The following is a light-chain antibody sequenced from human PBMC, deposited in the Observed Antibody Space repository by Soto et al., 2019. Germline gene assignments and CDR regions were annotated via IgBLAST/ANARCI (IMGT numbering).Light chain of an antibody. CDR3: QQYNNWPPYT. CDR1: QSVFYSSNNNNY. CDR2: WAS. J-gene: IGKJ2*01. Sequence: DIVMTQSPDSLAVSLGERATLNCKSSQSVFYSSNNNNYLAWFQQKPGQPPRLLLYWASTRESGVPDRFSGSGSGTDFTLTISSLQAEDVAVYYCQQYNNWPPYTFGQGTKLEIK. V-gene: IGKV4-1*01.